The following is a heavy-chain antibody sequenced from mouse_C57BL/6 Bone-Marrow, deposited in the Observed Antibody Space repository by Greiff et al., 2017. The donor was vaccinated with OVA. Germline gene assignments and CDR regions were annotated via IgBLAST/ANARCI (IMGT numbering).Heavy chain of an antibody. J-gene: IGHJ2*01. CDR3: TKLGGDY. D-gene: IGHD4-1*01. Sequence: VQLQQSGPVLARPGASVKMSCKASGYTFTSYWMHWVKQRPGQGLEWIGAIYPGNSDTSYNQKFKGKATLTAVTSASTAYMELSSLTNEDSAVYYCTKLGGDYWGQGTTLTVSS. V-gene: IGHV1-5*01. CDR1: GYTFTSYW. CDR2: IYPGNSDT.